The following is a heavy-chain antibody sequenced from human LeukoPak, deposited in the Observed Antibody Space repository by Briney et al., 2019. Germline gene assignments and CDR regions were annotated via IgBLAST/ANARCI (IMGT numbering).Heavy chain of an antibody. CDR1: GYTFTSYG. V-gene: IGHV1-69*06. J-gene: IGHJ4*02. CDR3: ARDSDSRDPPHFDY. D-gene: IGHD2-21*01. Sequence: SVKVSCKASGYTFTSYGISWVRQAPGQGLEWMGGIIPIFGTTNYARKFRGRVTLTADKSTRTAYMELSSLRSEDTAVYYCARDSDSRDPPHFDYWGQGTLVTVSS. CDR2: IIPIFGTT.